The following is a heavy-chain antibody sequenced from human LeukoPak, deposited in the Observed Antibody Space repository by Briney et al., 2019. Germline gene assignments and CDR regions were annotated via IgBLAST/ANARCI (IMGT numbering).Heavy chain of an antibody. CDR2: IIPILGIA. J-gene: IGHJ4*02. CDR1: GGTFTSYA. Sequence: ASVKVSCKASGGTFTSYAISWGRHAPGQGLEWMGRIIPILGIANYAQKFQGRVTLTADKSTSTAYMELSSLRSEDTAVYYCARADTAMIGMDYWGQGTLVTVSS. V-gene: IGHV1-69*04. CDR3: ARADTAMIGMDY. D-gene: IGHD5-18*01.